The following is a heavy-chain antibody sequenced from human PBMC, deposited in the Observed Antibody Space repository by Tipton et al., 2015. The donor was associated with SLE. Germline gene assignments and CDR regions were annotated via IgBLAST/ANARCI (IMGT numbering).Heavy chain of an antibody. V-gene: IGHV4-59*01. J-gene: IGHJ6*03. Sequence: LRLSCTVSGGSISSYYWSWIRQPPGKGLEWIGYIYYSGSTNYNPSLKSRVTISVDTSKNQFSLKLSSVTAADTAVYYCARGGGIRFLEWDYYYMDVWGKGTPVTVSS. CDR2: IYYSGST. D-gene: IGHD3-3*01. CDR3: ARGGGIRFLEWDYYYMDV. CDR1: GGSISSYY.